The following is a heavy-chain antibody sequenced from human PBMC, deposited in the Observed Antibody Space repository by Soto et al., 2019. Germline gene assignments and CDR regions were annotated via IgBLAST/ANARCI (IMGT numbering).Heavy chain of an antibody. CDR2: ISYDGSNK. CDR1: GFTFSSYA. Sequence: PGGSLRLSCAASGFTFSSYAMHWVRQAPGKGLEWVAVISYDGSNKYYADSVKGRFTISRDNSKNTLYLQMNSLRAEDTAVYYCARNPIAVAGTAPDYWGRGT. J-gene: IGHJ4*02. V-gene: IGHV3-30-3*01. CDR3: ARNPIAVAGTAPDY. D-gene: IGHD6-19*01.